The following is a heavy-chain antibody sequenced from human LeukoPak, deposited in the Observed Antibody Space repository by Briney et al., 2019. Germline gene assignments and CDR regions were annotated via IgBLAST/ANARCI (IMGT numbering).Heavy chain of an antibody. CDR2: INHSGST. Sequence: PSETLSLTCAVYGGSFSGYYWSWIRQPPGKGLEWIGEINHSGSTNYNPSLKSRVTISVDTSKNQFSLKLSSVTAADTAVYYCARFPRYSSSFDYWGQGTLVTVSS. J-gene: IGHJ4*02. V-gene: IGHV4-34*01. CDR3: ARFPRYSSSFDY. CDR1: GGSFSGYY. D-gene: IGHD6-13*01.